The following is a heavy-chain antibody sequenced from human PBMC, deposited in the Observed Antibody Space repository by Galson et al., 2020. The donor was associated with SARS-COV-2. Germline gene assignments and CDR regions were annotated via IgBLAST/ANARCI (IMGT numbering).Heavy chain of an antibody. Sequence: GESLKISCAASGFTFSDYYMSWIRQAPGKGLEWVSYISSSGSTIYYADSVKGRFTISRDNAKNSLYLQMNSLRAEDTAVYYCARDSVVVVATNYYYGMDVWGQGTTVTVSS. J-gene: IGHJ6*02. CDR2: ISSSGSTI. CDR1: GFTFSDYY. V-gene: IGHV3-11*01. CDR3: ARDSVVVVATNYYYGMDV. D-gene: IGHD2-15*01.